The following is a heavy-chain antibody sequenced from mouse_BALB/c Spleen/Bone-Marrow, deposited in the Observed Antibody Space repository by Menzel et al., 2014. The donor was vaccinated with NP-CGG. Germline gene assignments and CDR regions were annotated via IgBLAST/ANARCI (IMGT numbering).Heavy chain of an antibody. D-gene: IGHD2-1*01. V-gene: IGHV1-77*01. J-gene: IGHJ4*01. CDR1: GYTFTDYV. Sequence: QVQLKESGPELVKPGASVKMSCKASGYTFTDYVITWVKQRTGQGLEWIGEIYPGSGSTYYNEKFKGKATLTADKSSNTAYMQLGSLTSEYSAVYFCARLDGNYRYAMDYWGQGTSVTVSS. CDR2: IYPGSGST. CDR3: ARLDGNYRYAMDY.